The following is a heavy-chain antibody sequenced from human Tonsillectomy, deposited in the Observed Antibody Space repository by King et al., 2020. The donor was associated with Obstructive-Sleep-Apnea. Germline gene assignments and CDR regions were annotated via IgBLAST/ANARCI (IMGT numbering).Heavy chain of an antibody. CDR1: GGSISSSSYY. D-gene: IGHD2-15*01. CDR2: IYYSGNT. V-gene: IGHV4-39*01. Sequence: QLQESGPGLVKPSETLSLTCTVSGGSISSSSYYWGWIRQPPWKGLEWIGTIYYSGNTYYNPSLKSRVTISVDTSKNQFSLKLSSVTAADTAVNYCARRRCSGGSCYHVYWGQGTLVTVSS. J-gene: IGHJ4*02. CDR3: ARRRCSGGSCYHVY.